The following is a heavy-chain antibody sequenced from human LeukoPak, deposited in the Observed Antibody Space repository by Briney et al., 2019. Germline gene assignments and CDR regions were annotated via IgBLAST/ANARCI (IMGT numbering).Heavy chain of an antibody. V-gene: IGHV4-59*01. Sequence: SETLSLTCTVSGGFISSYYWSWIRQPPGKGLEWIGYIYYSGSTNYNPSLKSRVTISVDTSKNQFSLKLSSVTAADTAVYYCARDFRDGYISDYFDYWGQGTLVTVSS. D-gene: IGHD5-24*01. CDR3: ARDFRDGYISDYFDY. CDR2: IYYSGST. J-gene: IGHJ4*02. CDR1: GGFISSYY.